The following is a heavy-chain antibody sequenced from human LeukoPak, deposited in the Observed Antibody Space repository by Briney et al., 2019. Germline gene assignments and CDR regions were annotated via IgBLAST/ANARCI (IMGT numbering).Heavy chain of an antibody. CDR3: ATSDSTTGNWFDP. D-gene: IGHD2-21*01. V-gene: IGHV1-46*01. Sequence: ASVKVSCKASGNTFSRYYFHWVRQAPGQGPDWMGIITPTTGGANYAQKFQGRVAMTRDTSTSTVYMELSSLTSGDTAVYYCATSDSTTGNWFDPWGQGTRVSVSS. CDR2: ITPTTGGA. J-gene: IGHJ5*02. CDR1: GNTFSRYY.